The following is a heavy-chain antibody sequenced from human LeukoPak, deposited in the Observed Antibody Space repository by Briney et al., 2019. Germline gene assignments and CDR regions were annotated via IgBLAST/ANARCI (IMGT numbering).Heavy chain of an antibody. D-gene: IGHD3-22*01. V-gene: IGHV1-18*01. CDR1: GYTFTSYG. CDR2: ISVYNGNT. CDR3: ARESPYYYDSSGSRYYYYGMDV. J-gene: IGHJ6*02. Sequence: ASVKVSCKASGYTFTSYGISWVRQPPGQGLEWMGWISVYNGNTNYAQKLQGRVTMTRDTSTSTAYMELRSLRSDDTAVSYCARESPYYYDSSGSRYYYYGMDVWGQGTTVTVSS.